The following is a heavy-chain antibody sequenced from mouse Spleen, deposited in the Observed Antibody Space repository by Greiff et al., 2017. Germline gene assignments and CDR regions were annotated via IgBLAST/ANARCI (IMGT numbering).Heavy chain of an antibody. CDR3: ARTARATSIFAY. V-gene: IGHV1-69*01. CDR1: GYTFTSYW. D-gene: IGHD3-1*01. Sequence: QVQLKQPGAELVMPGASVKLSCKASGYTFTSYWMHWVKQRPGQGLEWIGEIDPSDSYTNYNQKFKGKATLTVDKSSSTAYMQLSSLTSEDSAVYYCARTARATSIFAYWGQGTLVTVSA. CDR2: IDPSDSYT. J-gene: IGHJ3*01.